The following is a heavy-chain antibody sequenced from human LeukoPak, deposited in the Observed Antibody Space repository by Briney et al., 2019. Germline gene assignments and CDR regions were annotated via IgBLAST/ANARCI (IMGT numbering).Heavy chain of an antibody. CDR3: ARGWYDEGVLGYFQH. Sequence: GGSLRLSCAASGFTFSSYAMHWVRQAPGKGLEWVAVISYDGSNKYYADSVKGRFTISRDNSKNTLYLQMNSLRAEDTAVYYCARGWYDEGVLGYFQHWGQGTLVTVSS. J-gene: IGHJ1*01. V-gene: IGHV3-30-3*01. CDR1: GFTFSSYA. D-gene: IGHD6-13*01. CDR2: ISYDGSNK.